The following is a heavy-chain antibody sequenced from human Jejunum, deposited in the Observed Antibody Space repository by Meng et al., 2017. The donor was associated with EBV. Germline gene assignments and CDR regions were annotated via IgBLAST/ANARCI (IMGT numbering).Heavy chain of an antibody. CDR1: GGSITSTNW. CDR3: ASVGYYDSSGYFTDY. CDR2: NNNRGRT. Sequence: GELQESGPGLVKPSGTLFLLCAVSGGSITSTNWWSWVRQPPGKGLEWIGENNNRGRTNYNPSLKRRVTISVDKSKNQFSLELSSVTAADTAVYFCASVGYYDSSGYFTDYWGQGTLVTVFS. V-gene: IGHV4-4*02. D-gene: IGHD3-22*01. J-gene: IGHJ4*02.